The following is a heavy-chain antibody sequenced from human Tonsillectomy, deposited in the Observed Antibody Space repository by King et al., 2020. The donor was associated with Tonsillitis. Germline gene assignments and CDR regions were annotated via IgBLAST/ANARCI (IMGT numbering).Heavy chain of an antibody. D-gene: IGHD1-26*01. Sequence: VQLVQSGGGLVQPGGSLRLSCEASGFTFRSYTMNWVRQAPGKGLEWVSGISGSGGSTFYADSVKGRLTISRDNSKNTLYLQMNSLRAEDPALYYCAKGLSGVYSTKFDSWGQGALVTVSS. CDR2: ISGSGGST. CDR1: GFTFRSYT. CDR3: AKGLSGVYSTKFDS. J-gene: IGHJ4*02. V-gene: IGHV3-23*04.